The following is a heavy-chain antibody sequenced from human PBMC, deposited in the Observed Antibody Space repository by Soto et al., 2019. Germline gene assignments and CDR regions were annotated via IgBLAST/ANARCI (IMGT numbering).Heavy chain of an antibody. CDR3: ARGKNYGDYSDY. D-gene: IGHD4-17*01. Sequence: ASVKVSCKAAGGTFSSYTISWVRQATGQGLEWMGRMNPNSGKTGYAQKFQGRVTMTRNTSISTAYMELSSLRSEDTAVYYCARGKNYGDYSDYWGQGTLVTVSS. V-gene: IGHV1-8*02. CDR2: MNPNSGKT. CDR1: GGTFSSYT. J-gene: IGHJ4*02.